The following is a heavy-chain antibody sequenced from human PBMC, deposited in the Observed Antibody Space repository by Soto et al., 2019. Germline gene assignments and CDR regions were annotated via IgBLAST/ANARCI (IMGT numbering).Heavy chain of an antibody. CDR2: ISWNSGSI. D-gene: IGHD4-17*01. Sequence: GGSLRLSCAASGFTFDDYAMHWVRQAPGKGLEWVSGISWNSGSIGYADSVKGRFTISRDNAKNSLYLQMNSLRAEDTALYYCAKEQYGDYGFDAWGQGTLVTVSS. J-gene: IGHJ4*02. CDR3: AKEQYGDYGFDA. V-gene: IGHV3-9*01. CDR1: GFTFDDYA.